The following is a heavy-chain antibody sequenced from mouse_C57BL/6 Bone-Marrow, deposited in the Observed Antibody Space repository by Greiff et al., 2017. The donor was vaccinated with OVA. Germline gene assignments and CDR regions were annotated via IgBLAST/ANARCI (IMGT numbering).Heavy chain of an antibody. Sequence: EVKVEESGGGLVQPGGSMKLSCVASGFTFSNYWMNWVRQSPEKGLEWVAQIRLKSDNYATHYAESVKGRFTISRDDSKSSVYLQMNNLRAEDTGIYYCTFYDGYYEGYWGQGTTLTVSS. D-gene: IGHD2-3*01. V-gene: IGHV6-3*01. CDR2: IRLKSDNYAT. CDR3: TFYDGYYEGY. J-gene: IGHJ2*01. CDR1: GFTFSNYW.